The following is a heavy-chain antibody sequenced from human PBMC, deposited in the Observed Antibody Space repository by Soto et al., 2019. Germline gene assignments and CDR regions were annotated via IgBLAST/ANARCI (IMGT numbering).Heavy chain of an antibody. CDR2: ISSSSSTI. V-gene: IGHV3-48*02. D-gene: IGHD2-15*01. J-gene: IGHJ3*02. CDR3: VKDRFGSIVSATNAFDI. CDR1: GFTFSSYG. Sequence: GGSLRLSCAASGFTFSSYGMSWVRQAPGKGLEWVSYISSSSSTIYYADSVKGRFTISRDNAKNSLYLQMNSLRDEDTAVYYCVKDRFGSIVSATNAFDIWGQGTMVTVSS.